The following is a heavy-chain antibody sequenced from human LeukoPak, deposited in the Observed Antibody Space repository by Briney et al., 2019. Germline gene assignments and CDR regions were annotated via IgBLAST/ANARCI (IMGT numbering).Heavy chain of an antibody. V-gene: IGHV3-30*18. Sequence: PGGSLRLSCAASGITFSNYGMHWVRQAPGKGLEWVAVISYDGSHKYYVDSVKGRFTISRDTSKNTLYLQMNSLRAGDTAVYYCAKDGPGYSTYDLDYWGQGTLVIVPS. J-gene: IGHJ4*02. CDR3: AKDGPGYSTYDLDY. CDR2: ISYDGSHK. CDR1: GITFSNYG. D-gene: IGHD5-12*01.